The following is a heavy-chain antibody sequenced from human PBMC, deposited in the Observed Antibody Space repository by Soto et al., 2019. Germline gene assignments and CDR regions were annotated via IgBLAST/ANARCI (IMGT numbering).Heavy chain of an antibody. CDR1: GDSVSNNIAT. CDR2: TYYRSKWYN. J-gene: IGHJ4*02. D-gene: IGHD6-25*01. Sequence: PSQTLSLTCAISGDSVSNNIATWNWIRQSPSRGLEWLGRTYYRSKWYNDYAASVRSRISINADTAKNQFSLQLNSVTPEDTAVYYCARDSTSSADFDCWGQGTLVTVSS. CDR3: ARDSTSSADFDC. V-gene: IGHV6-1*01.